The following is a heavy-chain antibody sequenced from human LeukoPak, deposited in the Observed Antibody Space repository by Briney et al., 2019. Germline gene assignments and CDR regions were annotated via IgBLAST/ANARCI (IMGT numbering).Heavy chain of an antibody. CDR2: IYYSGST. V-gene: IGHV4-61*08. J-gene: IGHJ4*02. CDR1: GASISSAGYF. Sequence: SQTLSLTCTVSGASISSAGYFWSWIRQPPGKGLEWIGYIYYSGSTNYNPSLKSRVTISVDTSKNQFSLKLSSVTAADTAVYYCARGRILAARYYFDYWGPGTLVAVSS. CDR3: ARGRILAARYYFDY. D-gene: IGHD5-12*01.